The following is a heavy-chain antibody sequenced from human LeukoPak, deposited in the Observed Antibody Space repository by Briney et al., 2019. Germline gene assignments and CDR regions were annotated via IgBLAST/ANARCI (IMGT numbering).Heavy chain of an antibody. V-gene: IGHV1-18*01. CDR1: GYTFTSYG. J-gene: IGHJ5*02. CDR3: ARGLYWSSSWYYDP. D-gene: IGHD6-13*01. Sequence: SVKVSCKASGYTFTSYGISWVRQAPGRGLEWMGWISAYNGNTNYAQKLQGRVPMTTDTSTSTAYMELSSLRSEDTAVYYCARGLYWSSSWYYDPWGQGTLVTVSS. CDR2: ISAYNGNT.